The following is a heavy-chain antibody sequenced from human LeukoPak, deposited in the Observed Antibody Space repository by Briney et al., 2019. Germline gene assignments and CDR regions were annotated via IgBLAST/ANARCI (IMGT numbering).Heavy chain of an antibody. Sequence: SGGSLRLSCAVSGFTVSSSYMSWVRQAREKGLEWVSFIYSGGNTYYTDSVKGRFTISRDNPKNTLYLQMNSLRAEDTAVYYCARRVTTGSYFDLWGRGTLVTVSS. J-gene: IGHJ2*01. V-gene: IGHV3-66*01. CDR2: IYSGGNT. D-gene: IGHD4-17*01. CDR3: ARRVTTGSYFDL. CDR1: GFTVSSSY.